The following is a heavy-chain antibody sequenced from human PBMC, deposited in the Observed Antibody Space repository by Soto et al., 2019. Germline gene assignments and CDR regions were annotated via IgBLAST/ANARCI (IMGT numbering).Heavy chain of an antibody. D-gene: IGHD1-26*01. J-gene: IGHJ6*02. CDR3: ARVTVGATPSYYYYGTDV. Sequence: EVQLVESGGGLVQPGGSLRLSCAASGFTFSSYWMSWVRQAPGKGLEWVANIKRDGSAKYYVDSVKGRFTISRDNDKNSLYLQMNSRRAEDTAVDYCARVTVGATPSYYYYGTDVWGQGTTVTVSS. V-gene: IGHV3-7*03. CDR1: GFTFSSYW. CDR2: IKRDGSAK.